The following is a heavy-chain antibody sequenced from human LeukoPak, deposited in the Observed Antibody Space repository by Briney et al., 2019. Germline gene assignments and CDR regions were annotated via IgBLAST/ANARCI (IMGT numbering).Heavy chain of an antibody. J-gene: IGHJ4*02. V-gene: IGHV3-53*01. CDR3: ARLTYYLPD. CDR2: IYTSGTT. Sequence: GGSLRLSCVASGFTVSSTFMSWLRQAPGKGLEWVSVIYTSGTTLYADSVKGRFTISRDSSKNTLYLQMNSLRAEDTAVYYCARLTYYLPDWGQGTLVTVSS. CDR1: GFTVSSTF. D-gene: IGHD3-10*01.